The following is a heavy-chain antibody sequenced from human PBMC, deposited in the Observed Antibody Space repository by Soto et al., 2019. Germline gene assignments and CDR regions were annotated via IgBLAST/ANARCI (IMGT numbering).Heavy chain of an antibody. CDR2: IWYDGSNK. CDR3: ARDGISSWDNKYYYYYGMDV. J-gene: IGHJ6*02. CDR1: GFTFSSYG. V-gene: IGHV3-33*01. Sequence: GGSLRLSCAASGFTFSSYGMHWVRQAPGKGLEWVAVIWYDGSNKYYADSVKGRFTISRDNSKNTLYLQMNSLRAEDTAVYYCARDGISSWDNKYYYYYGMDVWGQGTTVTVSS. D-gene: IGHD6-13*01.